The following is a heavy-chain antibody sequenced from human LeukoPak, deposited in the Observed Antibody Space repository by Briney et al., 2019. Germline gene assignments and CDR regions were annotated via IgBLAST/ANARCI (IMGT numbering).Heavy chain of an antibody. V-gene: IGHV4-38-2*01. D-gene: IGHD3-3*01. J-gene: IGHJ6*03. CDR1: GYSISSGYY. CDR2: IYHSGST. CDR3: ARAYYDFWSGYPYYYYMDV. Sequence: PSETLSLTRAVSGYSISSGYYWGWIRQPPGKGLEWIGSIYHSGSTYYNPSLKSRVTISVDTSKNQFSLKLSSVTAADTAVYYCARAYYDFWSGYPYYYYMDVWGKGTTVTVSS.